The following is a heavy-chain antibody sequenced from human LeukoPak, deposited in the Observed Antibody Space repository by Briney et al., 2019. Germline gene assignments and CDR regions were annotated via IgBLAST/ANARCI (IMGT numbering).Heavy chain of an antibody. D-gene: IGHD5-18*01. CDR1: GGSISSYY. CDR2: IYYSGST. V-gene: IGHV4-59*01. CDR3: ARGGYSYGVIDY. Sequence: SETLSLTCTVSGGSISSYYWSWIRQPPGKGLEWIGYIYYSGSTNYNPSLKSRVTISVDTSKNQFSLKLSSVTAADTAMYYCARGGYSYGVIDYWGQGTPVTVSS. J-gene: IGHJ4*02.